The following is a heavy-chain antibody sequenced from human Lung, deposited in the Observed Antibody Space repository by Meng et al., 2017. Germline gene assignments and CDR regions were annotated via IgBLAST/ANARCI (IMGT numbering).Heavy chain of an antibody. CDR1: GYTFTAYY. Sequence: QVQLVQSGADVKKPGASVKVSCKASGYTFTAYYIHWVRQAPVQGLEWMGRINPNSGGTNFAQKFQGRVIMTSDTSISTAYMELSSLGFDDTAVYYCAKALGWGSSPDYWGQGILVTVSS. V-gene: IGHV1-2*06. CDR2: INPNSGGT. D-gene: IGHD2-21*01. CDR3: AKALGWGSSPDY. J-gene: IGHJ4*02.